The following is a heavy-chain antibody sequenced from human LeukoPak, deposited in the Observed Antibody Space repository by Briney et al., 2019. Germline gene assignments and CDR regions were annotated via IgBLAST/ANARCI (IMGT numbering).Heavy chain of an antibody. J-gene: IGHJ4*02. Sequence: SETLSLTCTVSGGSISSSSYYWGWIRQPPGKGLEWIGSIYYSGSTYYNPSLKSRVSISVDTSKSQFSLKLSSVTAADTAVYYCARQYYYDSSGLRFGGQGTLVTVSS. CDR3: ARQYYYDSSGLRF. D-gene: IGHD3-22*01. V-gene: IGHV4-39*01. CDR1: GGSISSSSYY. CDR2: IYYSGST.